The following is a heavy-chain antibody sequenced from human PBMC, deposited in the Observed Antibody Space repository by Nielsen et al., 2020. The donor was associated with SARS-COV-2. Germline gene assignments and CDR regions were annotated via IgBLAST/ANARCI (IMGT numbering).Heavy chain of an antibody. CDR2: FDPEDGET. Sequence: ALVKVSCKVSGYTLTELSMHWVRQAPGKGLEWMGDFDPEDGETIYAQKFQGRVTMTEDTSTDTAYMELSSLRSEDTAVYYCATGSSGWYYRITSVFDIWGQGTMVTVSP. D-gene: IGHD6-19*01. V-gene: IGHV1-24*01. J-gene: IGHJ3*02. CDR1: GYTLTELS. CDR3: ATGSSGWYYRITSVFDI.